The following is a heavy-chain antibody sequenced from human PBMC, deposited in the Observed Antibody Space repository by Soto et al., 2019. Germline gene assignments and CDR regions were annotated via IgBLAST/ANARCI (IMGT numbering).Heavy chain of an antibody. V-gene: IGHV2-5*01. CDR1: GFSLTSGVVG. D-gene: IGHD6-13*01. Sequence: QITLKESGPTLVKPTQTLTLTCTFSGFSLTSGVVGVGWIHQPPGEALEWLALIYWNDEKYNNPSLRNRLTITRDNSKNQVLLTMTNMDRVDTATYYCAHRLPGPSGYDVWGQGTTVTVSS. CDR3: AHRLPGPSGYDV. J-gene: IGHJ6*02. CDR2: IYWNDEK.